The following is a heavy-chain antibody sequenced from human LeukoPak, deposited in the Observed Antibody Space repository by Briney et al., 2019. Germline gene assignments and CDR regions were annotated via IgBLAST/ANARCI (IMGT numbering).Heavy chain of an antibody. CDR1: GFSFDNYA. J-gene: IGHJ4*02. CDR3: AKPLAGLGSAFDY. D-gene: IGHD3-3*02. Sequence: GGSLRLSCAASGFSFDNYAMHWVRQAPGKGLEWVSGISWNSGSIGYADSVKGRFTISRDNAKNSLYLQMNSLRAEDTAVYYCAKPLAGLGSAFDYWGQGTLVTVSS. V-gene: IGHV3-9*01. CDR2: ISWNSGSI.